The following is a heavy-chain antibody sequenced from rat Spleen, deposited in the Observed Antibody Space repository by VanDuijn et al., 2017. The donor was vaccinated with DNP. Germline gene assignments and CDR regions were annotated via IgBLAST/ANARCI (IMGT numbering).Heavy chain of an antibody. CDR3: TRCSTRAARLFDN. CDR2: ISTRGAVT. V-gene: IGHV5-46*01. J-gene: IGHJ2*01. Sequence: EVQLVESGGGLVQPGRSLKVSCTASGFTFSHFPMAWVRQAPTKGLEWVADISTRGAVTYYRDSVKGRFTISRDNTESTLYLQMDSLRSEDTATYYCTRCSTRAARLFDNWGQGAMVTVSS. CDR1: GFTFSHFP. D-gene: IGHD4-1*01.